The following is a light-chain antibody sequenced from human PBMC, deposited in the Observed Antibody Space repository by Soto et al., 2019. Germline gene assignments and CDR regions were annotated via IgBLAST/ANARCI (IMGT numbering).Light chain of an antibody. CDR2: EVS. J-gene: IGLJ1*01. Sequence: QSALTQPPSASGSPGQSVTISCTGTSSDVGDYDYVSWYQQYPGKAPKLMIFEVSKRPSGVPDRFSGSKSGNTASLTVSGLQTEDEADYYCSSFAGSNNYVFGTGTKLTVL. CDR1: SSDVGDYDY. V-gene: IGLV2-8*01. CDR3: SSFAGSNNYV.